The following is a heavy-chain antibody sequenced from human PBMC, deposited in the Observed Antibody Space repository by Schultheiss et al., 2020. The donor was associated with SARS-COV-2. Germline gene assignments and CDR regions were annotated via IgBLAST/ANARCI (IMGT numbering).Heavy chain of an antibody. CDR1: GYSFTSYW. J-gene: IGHJ6*02. CDR2: IYPGDSDT. Sequence: GGSLRLSCKGSGYSFTSYWIGWVRQMPGKGLEWMGIIYPGDSDTRYSPSFQGQVTISADKSISTAYLQWSSLEASDTAMYYCARRGYGDYYYYGMDVWGQGTTVTVSS. CDR3: ARRGYGDYYYYGMDV. D-gene: IGHD5-18*01. V-gene: IGHV5-51*01.